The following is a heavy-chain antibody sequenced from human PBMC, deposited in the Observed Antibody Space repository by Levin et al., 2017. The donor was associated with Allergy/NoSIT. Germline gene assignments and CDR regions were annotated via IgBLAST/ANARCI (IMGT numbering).Heavy chain of an antibody. Sequence: GESLKISCAATGFTFTSYAMHWVRQAPGKGLEWVAVILSDGTIKYNADSVKGRFTISRDNSKNTVSLQLDSLTTQDTAVYYCARDLGLQPTYYFDYWGQGSLVTVSS. CDR2: ILSDGTIK. D-gene: IGHD7-27*01. V-gene: IGHV3-30-3*01. CDR1: GFTFTSYA. J-gene: IGHJ4*02. CDR3: ARDLGLQPTYYFDY.